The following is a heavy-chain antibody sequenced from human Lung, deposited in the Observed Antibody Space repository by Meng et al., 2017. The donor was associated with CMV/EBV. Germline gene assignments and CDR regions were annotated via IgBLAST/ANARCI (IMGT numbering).Heavy chain of an antibody. Sequence: SXKISCAASGSTPSRYDIHWARQATGKGLEWVSGIGSRGDTHYADSVKGRFTISRENAKNSVYLQVNSVRAGDTAVYYCGRKIPVSGMDVWGQGTTVTVSS. D-gene: IGHD1-26*01. J-gene: IGHJ6*02. V-gene: IGHV3-13*01. CDR1: GSTPSRYD. CDR2: IGSRGDT. CDR3: GRKIPVSGMDV.